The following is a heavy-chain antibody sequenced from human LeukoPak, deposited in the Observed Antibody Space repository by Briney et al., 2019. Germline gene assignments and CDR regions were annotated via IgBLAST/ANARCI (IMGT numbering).Heavy chain of an antibody. CDR2: IYYSGST. CDR3: ARGRYCSADICSGGDAFDI. D-gene: IGHD2-15*01. CDR1: GGSISSYY. J-gene: IGHJ3*02. V-gene: IGHV4-59*12. Sequence: SETLSLTCTISGGSISSYYWSWIRQPPGKGLEWIGYIYYSGSTNYNPSLKSRVTMSVDTSKNQFSLKLSSVTAADTAVYYCARGRYCSADICSGGDAFDIWGQGTMVSVSS.